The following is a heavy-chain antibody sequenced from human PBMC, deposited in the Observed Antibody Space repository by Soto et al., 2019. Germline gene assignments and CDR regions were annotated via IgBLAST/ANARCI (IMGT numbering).Heavy chain of an antibody. CDR1: GFSFTTYG. CDR2: IWFDGSNQ. Sequence: QVQLVESGGGVVQPGRSLRLSCAASGFSFTTYGLQWVRQAPGKGLEWVAVIWFDGSNQYYADSVKGRFTISRDNSKNILYLEMNSVRVEDTAVYYCVKDHCGGDCYSDPYFDYWGQGTLVTVSS. CDR3: VKDHCGGDCYSDPYFDY. V-gene: IGHV3-33*06. J-gene: IGHJ4*02. D-gene: IGHD2-21*02.